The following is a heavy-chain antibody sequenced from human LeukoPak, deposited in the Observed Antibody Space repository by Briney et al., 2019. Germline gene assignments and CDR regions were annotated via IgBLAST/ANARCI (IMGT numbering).Heavy chain of an antibody. Sequence: GASVKVSCKASGYTFTSYGISWVRQPPGQGLEWMGWISAYNGNTNYAQKLQGRVTMTTDTSTSTAYMELRSLRSDDTAVYYCARKYSSGWYGPWNFDYWGQGTLVTVSS. J-gene: IGHJ4*02. D-gene: IGHD6-19*01. CDR3: ARKYSSGWYGPWNFDY. CDR2: ISAYNGNT. V-gene: IGHV1-18*01. CDR1: GYTFTSYG.